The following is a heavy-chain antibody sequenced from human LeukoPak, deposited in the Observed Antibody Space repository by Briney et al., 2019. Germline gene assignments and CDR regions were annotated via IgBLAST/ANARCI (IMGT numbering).Heavy chain of an antibody. Sequence: GASVKVSCKASGYTFTSYGISWVRQAPGQGLEWMGWISAYNGNANYAQKLQGRVTMTTDTSTSTAYVELRSLRSDDTAVYYCARFSVGSYSPSYWGQGTLVTVSS. CDR1: GYTFTSYG. D-gene: IGHD1-26*01. J-gene: IGHJ4*02. V-gene: IGHV1-18*01. CDR3: ARFSVGSYSPSY. CDR2: ISAYNGNA.